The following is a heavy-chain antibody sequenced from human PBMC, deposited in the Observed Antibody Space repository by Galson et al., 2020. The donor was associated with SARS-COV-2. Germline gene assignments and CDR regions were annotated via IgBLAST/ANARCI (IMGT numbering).Heavy chain of an antibody. CDR1: AGSISDSRSY. J-gene: IGHJ6*02. Sequence: SETLSLTCTVSAGSISDSRSYWGWIRQPPGKGLEWTGSIYFSETTFYNPSLKSRATVSVDPSKSQFSLRLTSVTAADTAVYFCARDGDYKTGWHYYYGVDVWGQGTTVTVAS. V-gene: IGHV4-39*07. CDR2: IYFSETT. D-gene: IGHD6-19*01. CDR3: ARDGDYKTGWHYYYGVDV.